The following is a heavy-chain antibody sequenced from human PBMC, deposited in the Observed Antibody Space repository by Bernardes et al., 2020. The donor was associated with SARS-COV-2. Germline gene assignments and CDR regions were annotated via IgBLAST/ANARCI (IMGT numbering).Heavy chain of an antibody. J-gene: IGHJ3*02. D-gene: IGHD3-22*01. CDR3: ARERIVVGRFDAFDI. Sequence: LRLSCAASGFTVSSNYMSWVRQAPGKGLEWVSVIYSGGSTYYADSVKGRFTISRDNSKNTLYLQMNSLRAEDTAVYYCARERIVVGRFDAFDIWGQGTMVTVSS. CDR1: GFTVSSNY. CDR2: IYSGGST. V-gene: IGHV3-53*01.